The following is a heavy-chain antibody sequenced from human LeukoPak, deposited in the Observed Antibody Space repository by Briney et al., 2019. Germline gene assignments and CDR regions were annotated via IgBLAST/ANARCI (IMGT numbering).Heavy chain of an antibody. CDR1: GFTFSSYA. V-gene: IGHV3-30-3*01. CDR2: ISYDGSNK. CDR3: ARGSYSSSGGYYFDY. Sequence: PGRSLRLSCAASGFTFSSYAIHWVRQAPGKGLEWVALISYDGSNKYYADSVKGRFTISRDNSRNTLYLQTNSLRPEDTALYYCARGSYSSSGGYYFDYWGQGTLVTVSS. J-gene: IGHJ4*02. D-gene: IGHD6-13*01.